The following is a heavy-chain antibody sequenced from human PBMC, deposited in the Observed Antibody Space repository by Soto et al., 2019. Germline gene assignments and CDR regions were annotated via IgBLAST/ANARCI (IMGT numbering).Heavy chain of an antibody. Sequence: EVQLLESGGGLVQPGGSLRLSCAASGFTFSNYAMNWVRQAPGKGLEWVSAISNSFSDGNTHYADSVKGRFTISRDNDKDTVFLEKNSLRAEDTAVYYCAKVFSADGVNYFDYWGQGTLVTVSS. J-gene: IGHJ4*02. CDR3: AKVFSADGVNYFDY. CDR2: ISNSFSDGNT. CDR1: GFTFSNYA. D-gene: IGHD3-3*01. V-gene: IGHV3-23*01.